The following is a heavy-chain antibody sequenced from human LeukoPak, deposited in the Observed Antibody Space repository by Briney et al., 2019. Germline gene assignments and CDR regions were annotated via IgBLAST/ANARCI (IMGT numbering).Heavy chain of an antibody. CDR1: GGSIRSSYYY. CDR3: ARTPVLGYFDY. V-gene: IGHV4-39*01. J-gene: IGHJ4*02. D-gene: IGHD1-26*01. Sequence: SETLSLTCTVSGGSIRSSYYYWGWIRQPPGKGLEWIGSIYDSGSTYYNPSLKSRVTISVDTSKNQFSLKLSSVTAADTAVYYCARTPVLGYFDYWGQGTLVTVSS. CDR2: IYDSGST.